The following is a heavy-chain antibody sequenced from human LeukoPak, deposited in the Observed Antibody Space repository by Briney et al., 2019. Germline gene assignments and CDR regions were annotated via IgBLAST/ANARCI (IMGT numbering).Heavy chain of an antibody. CDR1: GDTFTTYG. Sequence: ASVKVSCKASGDTFTTYGISWVRQAPGQCLEWMGWISAYNDNTNYAPKLQGRVTMTTDTSTSTAYMELRSLRSDDTAVYYCARDPKYSSSATNNWFDPWGQGTLVTVSS. D-gene: IGHD6-6*01. CDR3: ARDPKYSSSATNNWFDP. J-gene: IGHJ5*02. CDR2: ISAYNDNT. V-gene: IGHV1-18*01.